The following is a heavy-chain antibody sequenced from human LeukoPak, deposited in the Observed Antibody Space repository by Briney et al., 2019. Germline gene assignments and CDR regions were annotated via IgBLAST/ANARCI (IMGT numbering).Heavy chain of an antibody. V-gene: IGHV3-53*01. CDR3: VKNSGGGYCTSTSCHRDYYYYGLDV. J-gene: IGHJ6*02. D-gene: IGHD2-2*02. CDR2: ISSGGDT. CDR1: DLTVSGKY. Sequence: GGSLRLSCAVSDLTVSGKYMSWVRQAPGRGLEWVSLISSGGDTYYADSMKGRFTISRDSSRNTLYLQMNSLRADDTAVYYCVKNSGGGYCTSTSCHRDYYYYGLDVWGQGTTVIVSS.